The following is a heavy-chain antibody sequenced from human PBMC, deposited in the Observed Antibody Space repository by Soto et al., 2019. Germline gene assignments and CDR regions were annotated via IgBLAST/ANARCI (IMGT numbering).Heavy chain of an antibody. Sequence: EVQLLESGGGLVQPGGSLRLSCAASGFSFSSYGMSWVRQAPGKGLEWVSGISNSGGSTYYADSVKGRFTISRDNSKNTLYLQMNSLRADDTAVYYCAKDQGIATTYFNYWGQGTLVTVSS. D-gene: IGHD1-1*01. CDR3: AKDQGIATTYFNY. CDR1: GFSFSSYG. J-gene: IGHJ4*02. CDR2: ISNSGGST. V-gene: IGHV3-23*01.